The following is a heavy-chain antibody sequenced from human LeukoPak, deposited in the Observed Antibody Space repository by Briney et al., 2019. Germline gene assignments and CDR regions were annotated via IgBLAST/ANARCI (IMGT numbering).Heavy chain of an antibody. V-gene: IGHV3-53*01. D-gene: IGHD1-26*01. CDR1: GFTVSSNY. Sequence: PGGSLRLSCAASGFTVSSNYMSWVRPAPGKGLEWVSVIYRDGTTYYTDSVKGRFTISRDNSKNTVYLQMNSLRAEDTAVYYCASSTEWEPIRDYWGPGTPVTVSS. J-gene: IGHJ4*02. CDR2: IYRDGTT. CDR3: ASSTEWEPIRDY.